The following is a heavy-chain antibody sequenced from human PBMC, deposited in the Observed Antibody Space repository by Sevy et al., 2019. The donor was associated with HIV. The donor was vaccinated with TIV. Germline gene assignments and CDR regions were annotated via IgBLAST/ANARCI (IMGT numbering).Heavy chain of an antibody. CDR3: VRGPGYYFDH. Sequence: GGSLRLSCIASGFTFSSYSMNWVRQAPGKGLEWVSFISSSPTVIYYADSVKGRFTPSRDNAENSVYLQMNSLGDEDTAVYYCVRGPGYYFDHWGQGTLVTVSS. CDR1: GFTFSSYS. CDR2: ISSSPTVI. J-gene: IGHJ4*02. V-gene: IGHV3-48*02. D-gene: IGHD5-12*01.